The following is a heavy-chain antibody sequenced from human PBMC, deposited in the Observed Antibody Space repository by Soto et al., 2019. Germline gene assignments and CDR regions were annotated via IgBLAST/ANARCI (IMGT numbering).Heavy chain of an antibody. CDR3: AREGALIPLGMEV. CDR1: GFTVSSNY. D-gene: IGHD2-21*01. Sequence: EVQLVESGGGLIQPGGSLRLSCAASGFTVSSNYMSWVRQAPGKGLEWVSVSYSGCSTYYADSVKGRFTISRDNSKNTLYLPMNSLRAEDTAVYYCAREGALIPLGMEVWGQGTTVTVSS. V-gene: IGHV3-53*01. CDR2: SYSGCST. J-gene: IGHJ6*02.